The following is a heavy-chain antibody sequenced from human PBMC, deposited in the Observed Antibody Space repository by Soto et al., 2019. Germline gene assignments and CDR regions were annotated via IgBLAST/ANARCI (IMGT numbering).Heavy chain of an antibody. CDR3: VSDDVGVGIDS. D-gene: IGHD1-26*01. CDR1: GFTFSSYR. J-gene: IGHJ4*02. V-gene: IGHV3-74*01. CDR2: INSDGSST. Sequence: PGGSLRLSCAASGFTFSSYRMHWVRQAPEKGLMWVSHINSDGSSTTYADSVKGRFTISRDNAKNTLFLQMNSLRADDTAVYYCVSDDVGVGIDSRALRTLVTVSS.